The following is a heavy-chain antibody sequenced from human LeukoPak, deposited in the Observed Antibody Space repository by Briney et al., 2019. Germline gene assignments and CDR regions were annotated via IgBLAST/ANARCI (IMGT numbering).Heavy chain of an antibody. CDR1: GGSFSGYY. J-gene: IGHJ4*02. V-gene: IGHV4-34*01. D-gene: IGHD6-13*01. CDR3: ARVYSSRFDY. Sequence: KPSETLSLTCAVYGGSFSGYYWSWIRQPPGKGLEWIGEINHSGSTNYNPSLKSRVTISVDTSKNQFSLKLSSVTAADTAVYYCARVYSSRFDYCGQGTLVTVSS. CDR2: INHSGST.